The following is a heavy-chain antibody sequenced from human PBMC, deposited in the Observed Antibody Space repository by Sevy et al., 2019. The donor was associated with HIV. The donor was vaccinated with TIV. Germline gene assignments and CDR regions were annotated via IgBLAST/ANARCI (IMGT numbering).Heavy chain of an antibody. CDR2: ISAYNGNT. J-gene: IGHJ3*02. D-gene: IGHD6-19*01. V-gene: IGHV1-18*04. Sequence: ASVKVSCKASGYTFTSYGISWVRQAPGQGLEWMGWISAYNGNTNYAQKLQGRVTMTTDTSTSKAYMELRSLRSDDTAGYYCARDRAGIAVAGDYDAFDIWGQGTMVTVSS. CDR1: GYTFTSYG. CDR3: ARDRAGIAVAGDYDAFDI.